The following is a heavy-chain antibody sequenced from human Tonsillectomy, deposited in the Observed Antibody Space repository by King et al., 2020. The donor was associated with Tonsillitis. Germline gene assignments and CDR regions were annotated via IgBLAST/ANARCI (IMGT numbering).Heavy chain of an antibody. CDR2: ISYDGSNK. CDR3: AGEQWLVPSPFDY. Sequence: VQLVESGGGVVQPGRSLRLSCAASGFTFSSYAMHWVRQAPGKGLEWVAVISYDGSNKYYADSVKGRFTISIDNSKNTLYLQMNSLRTKDTAVYFCAGEQWLVPSPFDYWGQGTLVTVSS. CDR1: GFTFSSYA. J-gene: IGHJ4*02. D-gene: IGHD6-19*01. V-gene: IGHV3-30*01.